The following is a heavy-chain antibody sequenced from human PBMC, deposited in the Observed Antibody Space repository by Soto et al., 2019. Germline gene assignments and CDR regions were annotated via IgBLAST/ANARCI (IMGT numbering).Heavy chain of an antibody. Sequence: VGSLRLSCAASGFTFSNAWTSWVRQAPGKGLEWVGRIKSKTDGGTTDYAAPVKGRFTISRDDSKNTLYLQMNSLKTEDTAVYYCTTVLYDFWSGYPPRYYYGMDVWGQGTTVTVSS. CDR2: IKSKTDGGTT. V-gene: IGHV3-15*01. D-gene: IGHD3-3*01. CDR1: GFTFSNAW. J-gene: IGHJ6*02. CDR3: TTVLYDFWSGYPPRYYYGMDV.